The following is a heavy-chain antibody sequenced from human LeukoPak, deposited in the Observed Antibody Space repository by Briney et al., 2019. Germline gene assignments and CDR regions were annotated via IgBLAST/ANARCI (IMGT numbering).Heavy chain of an antibody. CDR2: IWSDGGNK. CDR1: GFTFSTYG. J-gene: IGHJ4*02. CDR3: ARVDGSGSYEFDY. D-gene: IGHD3-10*01. V-gene: IGHV3-33*01. Sequence: PGRSLRLSCAASGFTFSTYGMHWVRQAPGKGLEWVAIIWSDGGNKYYTDSVKGRFTISRDNSKNTLSLQMNSLRAEDTAVYYCARVDGSGSYEFDYWGQGTLVTVSS.